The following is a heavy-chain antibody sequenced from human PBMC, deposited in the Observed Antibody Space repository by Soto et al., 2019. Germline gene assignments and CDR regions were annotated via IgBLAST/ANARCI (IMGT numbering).Heavy chain of an antibody. D-gene: IGHD2-15*01. V-gene: IGHV3-30-3*01. J-gene: IGHJ4*02. CDR2: ISFDGNNK. CDR3: ARARGIGDY. Sequence: QVQMVESGGGVVQPGRSLRLSCVVSGFTFSSYAMHWVRQAPGKGLEWVAVISFDGNNKDYADSLKGRFSISRDNSKNTLYLQMNSLGAEDTAVYYCARARGIGDYWGQGTLVTVSS. CDR1: GFTFSSYA.